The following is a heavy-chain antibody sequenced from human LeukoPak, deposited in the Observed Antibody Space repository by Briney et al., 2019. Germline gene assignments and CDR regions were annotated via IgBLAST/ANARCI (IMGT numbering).Heavy chain of an antibody. D-gene: IGHD3-22*01. CDR2: ISGSGGST. J-gene: IGHJ4*02. V-gene: IGHV3-23*01. CDR3: AKDFFPTYDSSLYLFDY. Sequence: RGSLRLSCAASGFTFSSYAMSWVRQAPGKGLEWVSAISGSGGSTYYADSVKGRFTISRDNSKNTLYLQMNSLRAEDTAVYYCAKDFFPTYDSSLYLFDYWGQGTLVTVSS. CDR1: GFTFSSYA.